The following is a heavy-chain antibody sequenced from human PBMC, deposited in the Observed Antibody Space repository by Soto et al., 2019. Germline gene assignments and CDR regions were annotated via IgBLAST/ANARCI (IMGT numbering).Heavy chain of an antibody. V-gene: IGHV4-34*01. D-gene: IGHD3-9*01. CDR2: INHSGST. Sequence: QVQLQQWGAGLLKPSETLSLTCAVYGGSFSGYYWSWIRQPPGKGLEWIGEINHSGSTNYNPSLKGRVTISVDTSKNQFSLKLSSVTAADTAVYYCARDYYDIVTGYSNAFDIWGQGTMVTVSS. CDR1: GGSFSGYY. J-gene: IGHJ3*02. CDR3: ARDYYDIVTGYSNAFDI.